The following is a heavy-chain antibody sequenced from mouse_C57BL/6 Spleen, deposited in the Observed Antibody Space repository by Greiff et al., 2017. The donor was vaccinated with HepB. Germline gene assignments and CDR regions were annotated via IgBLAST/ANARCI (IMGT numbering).Heavy chain of an antibody. D-gene: IGHD2-2*01. CDR3: ARGDGYDDMFAY. J-gene: IGHJ3*01. CDR2: INPNNGGT. CDR1: GYTFTDYY. Sequence: EVQLQQSGPELVKPGASVKISCKASGYTFTDYYMNWVKQSHGKSLEWIGDINPNNGGTSYNQKFKGKATLTVDKSSSTAYMELRSLTSEDSAVYYCARGDGYDDMFAYWGQGTLVTVSA. V-gene: IGHV1-26*01.